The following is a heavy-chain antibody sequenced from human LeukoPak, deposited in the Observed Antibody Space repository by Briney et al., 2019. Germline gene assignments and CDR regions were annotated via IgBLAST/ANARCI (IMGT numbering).Heavy chain of an antibody. Sequence: PGGSLRLSCAASGFTFSSYSMNWVRQAPGKGLEWVSSISSSSSYIYYADSVKGRFTISRDNSKNTLYLQMNSLRAEDTAVYYCAKESSGWYRAFDIWGQGTMVTVSS. D-gene: IGHD6-19*01. J-gene: IGHJ3*02. CDR3: AKESSGWYRAFDI. CDR1: GFTFSSYS. CDR2: ISSSSSYI. V-gene: IGHV3-21*04.